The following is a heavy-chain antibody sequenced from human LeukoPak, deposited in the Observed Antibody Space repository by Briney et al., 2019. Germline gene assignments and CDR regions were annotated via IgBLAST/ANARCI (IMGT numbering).Heavy chain of an antibody. CDR3: AGGWENAFDI. D-gene: IGHD6-19*01. CDR2: IRYDGSNK. V-gene: IGHV3-30*02. CDR1: GFTFSSYG. J-gene: IGHJ3*02. Sequence: PGGSLRLSCAASGFTFSSYGMHWFRQAPGKGLEWVAFIRYDGSNKYYADSVKGRFTISRDNSKNTLYLQMNSLRAEDTAVYYCAGGWENAFDIWGQGTMVTVSS.